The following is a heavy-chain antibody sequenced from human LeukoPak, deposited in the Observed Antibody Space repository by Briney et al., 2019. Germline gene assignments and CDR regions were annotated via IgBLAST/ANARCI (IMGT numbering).Heavy chain of an antibody. CDR3: AREHMTVVVLDY. V-gene: IGHV3-21*01. CDR2: ISSSGSYI. CDR1: GFTFSSYT. Sequence: GRSLRLSCAVSGFTFSSYTMNWVRQAPGKGLEWVSSISSSGSYIYFADSLKGRFTISRDNAKGSLYLQMNSLRAEDTAVYYCAREHMTVVVLDYWGQGTLVTVSS. J-gene: IGHJ4*02. D-gene: IGHD3-22*01.